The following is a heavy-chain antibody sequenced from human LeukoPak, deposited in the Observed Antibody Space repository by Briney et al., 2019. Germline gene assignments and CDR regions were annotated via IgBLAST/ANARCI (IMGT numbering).Heavy chain of an antibody. CDR1: GGSISSGGYY. V-gene: IGHV4-31*03. D-gene: IGHD6-13*01. CDR3: ARGRLYSSPRGPFDY. Sequence: PSETLSLTCTVSGGSISSGGYYWSWIRQHPGKGLEWIGYIYYSGSTYYNPSLKSRVTISVDTSKNQFSLKLSSVTAADTAVYYCARGRLYSSPRGPFDYWGQGTLVTVSS. CDR2: IYYSGST. J-gene: IGHJ4*02.